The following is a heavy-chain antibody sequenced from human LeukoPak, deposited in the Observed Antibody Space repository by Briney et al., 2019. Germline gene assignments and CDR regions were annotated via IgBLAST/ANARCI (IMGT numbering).Heavy chain of an antibody. CDR1: GGSISSYY. CDR3: ARGVGATTFSPFFDY. J-gene: IGHJ4*02. Sequence: SETLSLTCTVSGGSISSYYWSWIRQPARKGLEWIGRIYTSGSTNYNPSLKSRVTMSVDTSKNQFSLKLSSVTAADTAVYYCARGVGATTFSPFFDYWGQGTLVTVSS. V-gene: IGHV4-4*07. CDR2: IYTSGST. D-gene: IGHD1-26*01.